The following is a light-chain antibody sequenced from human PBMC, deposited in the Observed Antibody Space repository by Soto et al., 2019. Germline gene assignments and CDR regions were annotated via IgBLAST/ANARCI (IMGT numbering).Light chain of an antibody. CDR1: SSDVGSYNY. V-gene: IGLV2-14*01. J-gene: IGLJ1*01. Sequence: QSAPTQPASVSGSPGQSITISCTGTSSDVGSYNYVSWYQQHPGKAPKLMVYEVSNRPSGVSNRFSGSKSGNTASLTISGLQAEDEADYFCSSYISRSNTNVFGTGTKVTVL. CDR3: SSYISRSNTNV. CDR2: EVS.